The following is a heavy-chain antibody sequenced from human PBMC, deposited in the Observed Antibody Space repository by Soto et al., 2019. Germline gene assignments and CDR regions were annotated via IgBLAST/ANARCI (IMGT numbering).Heavy chain of an antibody. Sequence: VKVSCKASGYTFTSYAMHWVRQAPGQRLEWMGWINADNGNTKYSQKFQGRVTITTDTSASTAYMELSSLRSEDTAVYYCARDGAVAGDSNFDYWGQGTLVTVSS. J-gene: IGHJ4*02. CDR1: GYTFTSYA. CDR3: ARDGAVAGDSNFDY. CDR2: INADNGNT. V-gene: IGHV1-3*01. D-gene: IGHD6-19*01.